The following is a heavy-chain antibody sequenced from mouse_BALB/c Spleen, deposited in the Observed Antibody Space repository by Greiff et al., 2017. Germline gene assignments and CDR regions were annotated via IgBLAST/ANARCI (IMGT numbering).Heavy chain of an antibody. Sequence: EVQGVESGGDLVKPGGSLKLSCAASGFTFSSYGMSWVRQTPDKRLEWVATISSGGSYTYYPDSVKGRFTISRDNAKNTLYLQMSSLKSEDTAMYYCARQITTNAMDYWGQGTSVTDSS. V-gene: IGHV5-6*01. D-gene: IGHD2-4*01. J-gene: IGHJ4*01. CDR3: ARQITTNAMDY. CDR1: GFTFSSYG. CDR2: ISSGGSYT.